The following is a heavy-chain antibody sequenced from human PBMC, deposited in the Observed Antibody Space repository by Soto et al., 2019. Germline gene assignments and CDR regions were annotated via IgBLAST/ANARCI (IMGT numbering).Heavy chain of an antibody. CDR1: GFTFSSYW. J-gene: IGHJ3*02. D-gene: IGHD3-16*02. V-gene: IGHV3-7*01. CDR3: ARILPLQGYRYLLGAFAI. CDR2: IRQDGSEK. Sequence: EVQLVESGGGLVQPGGSLRLSCAASGFTFSSYWMSWVRQAPGKGLEWVANIRQDGSEKNYVDSVKGRFTISRDNAKKSRYLQMDSRRAEDTAVYYCARILPLQGYRYLLGAFAIWGQGTMVTVSS.